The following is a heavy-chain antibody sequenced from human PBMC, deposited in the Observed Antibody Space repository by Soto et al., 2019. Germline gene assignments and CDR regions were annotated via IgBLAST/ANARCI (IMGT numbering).Heavy chain of an antibody. Sequence: QEQLVQSGAEVKKPGSSVTVSCKDSGGLFSSYAISWVRQAPGQGLEWVGGIIPVFGTPYYAQKFQGRVTISADESTNTAYMELSSLASEDTAMYYCARGDSPYVWFNEFWGQGSLVTVSS. CDR1: GGLFSSYA. V-gene: IGHV1-69*01. CDR2: IIPVFGTP. CDR3: ARGDSPYVWFNEF. D-gene: IGHD3-16*01. J-gene: IGHJ4*02.